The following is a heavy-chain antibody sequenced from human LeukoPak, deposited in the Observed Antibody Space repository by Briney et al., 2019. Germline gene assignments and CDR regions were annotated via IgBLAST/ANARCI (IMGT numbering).Heavy chain of an antibody. Sequence: GSLRLSCEASGFTFSSYDMHWVLQVTGRGLEWVSAIDSVSNTYYPGSVKGRFTISRENAKNSVYLQMDSLRAGDTAVYYCTLSYGRGFNYYYGMDVWGQGTTVTVSS. J-gene: IGHJ6*02. CDR1: GFTFSSYD. D-gene: IGHD5-18*01. V-gene: IGHV3-13*01. CDR3: TLSYGRGFNYYYGMDV. CDR2: IDSVSNT.